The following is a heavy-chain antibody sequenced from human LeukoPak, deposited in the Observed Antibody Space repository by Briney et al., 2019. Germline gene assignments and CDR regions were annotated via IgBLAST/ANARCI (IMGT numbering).Heavy chain of an antibody. D-gene: IGHD3-22*01. J-gene: IGHJ1*01. Sequence: GGSLRLSCAASGFTFSSYAMHWVRQAPGKGLEWVAVISYDGSNKYYADSVKGRFTISRDNPKNTLYLQMNSLRAEDTAVYYCARARGYYYDSSGYFEYFQHWGQGTLVTVSS. V-gene: IGHV3-30-3*01. CDR2: ISYDGSNK. CDR1: GFTFSSYA. CDR3: ARARGYYYDSSGYFEYFQH.